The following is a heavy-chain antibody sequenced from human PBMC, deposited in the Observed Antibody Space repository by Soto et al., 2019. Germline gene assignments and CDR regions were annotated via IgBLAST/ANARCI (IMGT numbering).Heavy chain of an antibody. CDR3: ATTSITMVRGGDDAFDI. CDR1: GYSFTSYW. D-gene: IGHD3-10*01. CDR2: IYPGDSDT. Sequence: GESLKISCKGSGYSFTSYWIGWVHQMPGKGLEWMGIIYPGDSDTRYSPSFQGQVTISADKSISTAYLQWSSLKASDTAMYYCATTSITMVRGGDDAFDIWGQGTMVTVSS. J-gene: IGHJ3*02. V-gene: IGHV5-51*07.